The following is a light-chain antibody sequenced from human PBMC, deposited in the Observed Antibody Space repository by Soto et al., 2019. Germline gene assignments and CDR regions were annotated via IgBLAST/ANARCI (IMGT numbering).Light chain of an antibody. V-gene: IGKV1-5*03. CDR3: RHYNTYSPPYT. CDR1: QSISYW. CDR2: KAS. J-gene: IGKJ2*01. Sequence: DIQLTQFPATLSASVGDRVTITCRASQSISYWWAWYQQKPGKAPNLLIYKASTLESGVPSRFSGSGSGTEFTLTITSLQPDDFATYYCRHYNTYSPPYTFGQGTKLEIK.